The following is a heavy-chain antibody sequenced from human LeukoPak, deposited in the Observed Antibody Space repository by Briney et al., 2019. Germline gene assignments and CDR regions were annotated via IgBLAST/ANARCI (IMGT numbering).Heavy chain of an antibody. CDR2: IYYTGST. J-gene: IGHJ4*02. D-gene: IGHD3-22*01. Sequence: SQTLSLTCTVSGGSISSGSYYWGWIRQPPGKGLEWIGSIYYTGSTYYNPSLKSRVSISVDTSKNQLSLKVSSVTAADTAVYYCARIVVPGTIDYWGQGTLVTVSS. CDR1: GGSISSGSYY. CDR3: ARIVVPGTIDY. V-gene: IGHV4-39*01.